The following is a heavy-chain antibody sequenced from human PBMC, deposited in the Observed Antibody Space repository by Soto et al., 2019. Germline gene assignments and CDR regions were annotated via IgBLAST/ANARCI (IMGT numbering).Heavy chain of an antibody. CDR2: ISAYNGNT. V-gene: IGHV1-18*01. J-gene: IGHJ3*02. CDR3: ARDQRAGTSLYAFDI. CDR1: GYTFTNYG. Sequence: ASVKVSCKASGYTFTNYGISWVRQAPGQGLEWMGWISAYNGNTNYAQKLQGRVTITADKSTSTAYMELSSLRSEDTAVYYCARDQRAGTSLYAFDIWGQGTMVTVSS. D-gene: IGHD6-19*01.